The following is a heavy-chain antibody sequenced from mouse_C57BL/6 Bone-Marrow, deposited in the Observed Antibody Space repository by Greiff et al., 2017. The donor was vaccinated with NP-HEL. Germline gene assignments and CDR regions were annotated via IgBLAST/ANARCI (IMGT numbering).Heavy chain of an antibody. CDR2: ISSGSSTI. D-gene: IGHD1-1*01. Sequence: VQLKESGGGLVKPGGSLKLSCAASGFTFSDYGMHWVRQAPEKGLEWVAYISSGSSTIYYADTVKGRFTISRDNAKNTLFLQMTSLRSEDTAMYYCARGSSSYLYYYAMDYWGQGTSVTVSS. J-gene: IGHJ4*01. CDR3: ARGSSSYLYYYAMDY. CDR1: GFTFSDYG. V-gene: IGHV5-17*01.